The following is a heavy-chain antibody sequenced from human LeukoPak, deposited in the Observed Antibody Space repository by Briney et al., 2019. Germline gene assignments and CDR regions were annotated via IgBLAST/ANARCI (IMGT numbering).Heavy chain of an antibody. CDR1: GGSISSYY. J-gene: IGHJ4*02. CDR3: ARHQPAAALAVDY. CDR2: IYYSGST. V-gene: IGHV4-59*08. D-gene: IGHD6-25*01. Sequence: SETLSLTCTVSGGSISSYYWSWIRQPPGKGLEWIGYIYYSGSTNYNPSLKSRVTISVDTSKNQFSLKLSSVTAADTAVYYCARHQPAAALAVDYWGQGTLVTVSS.